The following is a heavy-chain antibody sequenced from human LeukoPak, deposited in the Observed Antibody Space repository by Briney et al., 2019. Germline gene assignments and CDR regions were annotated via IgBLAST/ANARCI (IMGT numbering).Heavy chain of an antibody. CDR1: GFTFSSYE. Sequence: GGSLRLSCAASGFTFSSYEMNWVRQAPGKGQEWVSYISSSGSTIYYADSVKGRFTISRNNAKNSLYLQMNSLRAEDTAVYYCARDGEWELLFDYWGQGTLVTVSS. D-gene: IGHD1-26*01. CDR2: ISSSGSTI. V-gene: IGHV3-48*03. J-gene: IGHJ4*02. CDR3: ARDGEWELLFDY.